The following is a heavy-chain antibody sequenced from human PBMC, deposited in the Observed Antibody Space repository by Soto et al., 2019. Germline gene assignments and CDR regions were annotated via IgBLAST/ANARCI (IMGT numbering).Heavy chain of an antibody. CDR1: GGTFSSYA. CDR2: VIPIFGTA. V-gene: IGHV1-69*01. D-gene: IGHD5-12*01. CDR3: ARDSPYSGYEYNGFDH. J-gene: IGHJ5*02. Sequence: QVQLVQSGAEVKKPGSSVKVSCKASGGTFSSYAISWVRQAPGQGLEWMGGVIPIFGTANYAQNFQGRVTMTADEATSTANMELRSLRSEDTAVYYCARDSPYSGYEYNGFDHWGQGTLVTVSS.